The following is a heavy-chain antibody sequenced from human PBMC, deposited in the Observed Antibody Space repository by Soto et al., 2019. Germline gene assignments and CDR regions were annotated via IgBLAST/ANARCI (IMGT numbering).Heavy chain of an antibody. CDR3: ARALYRSGTYYAFDN. CDR1: GYTPTNYD. Sequence: QVPLVQSGAEVKKPGASVTVSCKTSGYTPTNYDIGWVRQPPGQGLEWMGWISAYNGNTNSAQKLQGRLTMTTDTSTRTAYMELRSLRSDDTAVYYCARALYRSGTYYAFDNWGQGTLVTVSS. V-gene: IGHV1-18*01. J-gene: IGHJ4*02. D-gene: IGHD1-26*01. CDR2: ISAYNGNT.